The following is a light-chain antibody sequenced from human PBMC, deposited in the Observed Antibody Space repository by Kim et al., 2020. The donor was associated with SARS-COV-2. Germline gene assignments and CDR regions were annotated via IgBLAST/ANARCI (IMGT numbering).Light chain of an antibody. J-gene: IGKJ4*01. Sequence: PGERDTLYRSASQSVSSTCLASYQPKPGQAPRLLIYGASSRATGIPDRFSGSGSGTDFTLTISRLEPESCSVYYCQPYGISPLTSGGGTKVNIK. CDR2: GAS. CDR1: QSVSSTC. CDR3: QPYGISPLT. V-gene: IGKV3-20*01.